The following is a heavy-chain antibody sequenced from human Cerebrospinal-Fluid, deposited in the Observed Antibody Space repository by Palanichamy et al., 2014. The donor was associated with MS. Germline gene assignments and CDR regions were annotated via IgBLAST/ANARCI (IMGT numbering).Heavy chain of an antibody. V-gene: IGHV1-24*01. CDR2: FDPEDGET. CDR1: GYTLTELS. J-gene: IGHJ4*02. CDR3: ATQSGMITASPLDY. Sequence: QVQLVQSGAEVKKPGASVKVSCKVSGYTLTELSMHWVRQAPGKGLEWMGGFDPEDGETIYAQKFQGRVTMTDDPSTDTAYMELSSLRSEDTAVYYCATQSGMITASPLDYWGQGTLVTVSS. D-gene: IGHD1-20*01.